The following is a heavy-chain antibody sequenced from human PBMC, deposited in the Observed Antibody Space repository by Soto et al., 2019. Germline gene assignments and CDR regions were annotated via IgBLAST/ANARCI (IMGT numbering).Heavy chain of an antibody. D-gene: IGHD2-15*01. CDR2: IIPIFGTA. Sequence: QVQLVQSGAEVKKPGSSVKVSCKASGGTFSSYAISWVRQAPGQGLEWMGGIIPIFGTANYAQKFQGRVTITADESTSTAYMELSSLRSEDTAVYYCGAVVAATYDYYYYCGMDVWGQGTTVTVSS. J-gene: IGHJ6*02. CDR1: GGTFSSYA. CDR3: GAVVAATYDYYYYCGMDV. V-gene: IGHV1-69*12.